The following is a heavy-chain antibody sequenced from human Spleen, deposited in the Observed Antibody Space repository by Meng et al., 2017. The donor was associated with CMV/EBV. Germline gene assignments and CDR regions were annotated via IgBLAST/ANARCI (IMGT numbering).Heavy chain of an antibody. J-gene: IGHJ4*02. V-gene: IGHV1-46*01. Sequence: QVQLVQSGAEVKKPGASVKVSCKASGYTFTGQYMHWVRQAPGQGLEWMGIINPSGGSTSYAQKFQGRVTMTRDTSTSTVYMELSSLRSEDTAVYYCAREQGLLPDYWGQGTLVTVSS. CDR3: AREQGLLPDY. CDR2: INPSGGST. D-gene: IGHD3-22*01. CDR1: GYTFTGQY.